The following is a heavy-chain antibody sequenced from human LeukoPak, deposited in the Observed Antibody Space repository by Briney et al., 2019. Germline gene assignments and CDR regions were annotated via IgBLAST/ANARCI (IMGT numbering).Heavy chain of an antibody. CDR2: ISSSSSTI. Sequence: GGSLRLSCAASGFTFSSYSMNWVRQAPGKGLEWVSYISSSSSTIYYADTVKGRFTISRDNAKNSLYLQMNSLRAEDTAVYYCARESYDSSGYPDAFDIWGQGTMVTVSS. CDR3: ARESYDSSGYPDAFDI. J-gene: IGHJ3*02. D-gene: IGHD3-22*01. V-gene: IGHV3-48*04. CDR1: GFTFSSYS.